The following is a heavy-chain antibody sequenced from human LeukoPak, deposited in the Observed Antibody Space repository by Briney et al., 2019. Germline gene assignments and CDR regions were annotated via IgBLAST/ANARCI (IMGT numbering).Heavy chain of an antibody. D-gene: IGHD1-1*01. CDR3: ARQNSYGTYYGLDV. CDR2: LYDSGPT. V-gene: IGHV4-59*08. CDR1: GGSISGFY. J-gene: IGHJ6*02. Sequence: SETLSLTCTVSGGSISGFYWNWIRQSPGKGLEWIGHLYDSGPTTYNPSLKSRVTTSVDTSKNQFSLRLTSVTAADTAVYFCARQNSYGTYYGLDVWGQGTTVTVSS.